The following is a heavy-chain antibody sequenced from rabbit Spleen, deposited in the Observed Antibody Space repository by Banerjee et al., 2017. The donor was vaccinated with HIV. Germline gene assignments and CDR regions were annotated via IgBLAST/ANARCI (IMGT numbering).Heavy chain of an antibody. Sequence: QSLEESGGDLVKPGASLTLTCTASGVSFSFNSYMCWVRQAPGKGLEWVVCIDAGSSGFTYFASWAKGRFTISKTSSTTVTLQMTSLTAADTATYFCARDTGSSFSSYGMDLWGQGTLVTVS. D-gene: IGHD8-1*01. J-gene: IGHJ6*01. V-gene: IGHV1S40*01. CDR1: GVSFSFNSY. CDR3: ARDTGSSFSSYGMDL. CDR2: IDAGSSGFT.